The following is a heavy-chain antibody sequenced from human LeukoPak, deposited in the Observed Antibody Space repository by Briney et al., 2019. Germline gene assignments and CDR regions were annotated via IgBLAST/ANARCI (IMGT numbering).Heavy chain of an antibody. CDR2: ISGSGGGT. Sequence: PGGSLRLSCAASGFTFSSYAMSWVRQAPGKGLEWVSAISGSGGGTYYADSVKGRFTISRDNSKNTLYLQMNSLRAEDTAVYYCAKTGWFGELLSWFDPWGQGTLVTVSS. CDR1: GFTFSSYA. V-gene: IGHV3-23*01. D-gene: IGHD3-10*01. CDR3: AKTGWFGELLSWFDP. J-gene: IGHJ5*02.